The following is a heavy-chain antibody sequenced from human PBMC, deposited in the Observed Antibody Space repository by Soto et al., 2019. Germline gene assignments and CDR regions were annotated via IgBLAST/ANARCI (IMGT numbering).Heavy chain of an antibody. Sequence: QVQLVQSGAEVKKPGASVKVSCKASGYTFTSYAMHWVRRAPGQRLEWMGWINAGNGNTKYSQKFQGRVTITRDTSASTAYMELSSLRSEDTAVYYCAAMVRGVNYFDYWGQGTLVTVSS. CDR3: AAMVRGVNYFDY. CDR1: GYTFTSYA. J-gene: IGHJ4*02. D-gene: IGHD3-10*01. V-gene: IGHV1-3*01. CDR2: INAGNGNT.